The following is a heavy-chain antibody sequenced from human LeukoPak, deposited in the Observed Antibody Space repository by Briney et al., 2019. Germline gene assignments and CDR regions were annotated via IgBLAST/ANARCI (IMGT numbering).Heavy chain of an antibody. D-gene: IGHD2/OR15-2a*01. CDR1: GYTFTGYY. V-gene: IGHV1-2*02. CDR2: INPDSGGT. J-gene: IGHJ3*01. CDR3: AGTFCDTLDSDAFDF. Sequence: ASVKVSCKASGYTFTGYYMHWVRQAPGQGLEWMGWINPDSGGTNNAQKFQGRVTMTRDTSISTAYMELSRLRSDDTAVYYCAGTFCDTLDSDAFDFWGQGTMVIVSS.